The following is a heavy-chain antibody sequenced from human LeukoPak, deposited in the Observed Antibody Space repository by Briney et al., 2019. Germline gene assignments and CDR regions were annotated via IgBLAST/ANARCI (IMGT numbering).Heavy chain of an antibody. Sequence: GGSLRLSCAASGFTFSSYGMSWVRQAPGKGLEWVSAISGSGGSTSYAQKFQGRVTMTRDMSTSTVYMELSSLRSEDMAVYYCAVGDYYYDTRFDYWGQGTLVTVSS. V-gene: IGHV3-23*01. D-gene: IGHD3-22*01. CDR3: AVGDYYYDTRFDY. J-gene: IGHJ4*02. CDR1: GFTFSSYG. CDR2: ISGSGGST.